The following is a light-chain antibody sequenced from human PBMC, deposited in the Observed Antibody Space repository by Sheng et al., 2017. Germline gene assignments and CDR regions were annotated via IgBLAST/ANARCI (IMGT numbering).Light chain of an antibody. CDR1: QSVINNY. CDR2: DIS. Sequence: EIVLTQSPGTLSLSPGERATLSCRASQSVINNYLAWYQQKPGQAPRLLIYDISSRAPGIPDRFSGSGSGTDFTLTISRLEPEDFAVYYCQQRSTWLTFGGGTKVEIK. V-gene: IGKV3D-20*02. J-gene: IGKJ4*01. CDR3: QQRSTWLT.